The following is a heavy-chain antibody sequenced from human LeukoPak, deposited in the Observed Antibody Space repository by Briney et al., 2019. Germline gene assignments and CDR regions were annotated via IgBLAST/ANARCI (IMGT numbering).Heavy chain of an antibody. CDR2: IYSSGST. D-gene: IGHD1-26*01. CDR1: GGSISSSNYY. Sequence: SETLSLTCIVSGGSISSSNYYWGWIRQPPGKGLEWIGSIYSSGSTYYNASLQSRVTISIETSKNQISLRLNSVTAADTAIYYCAKSGGYGLIDYWGQGTLVTVSS. J-gene: IGHJ4*02. CDR3: AKSGGYGLIDY. V-gene: IGHV4-39*01.